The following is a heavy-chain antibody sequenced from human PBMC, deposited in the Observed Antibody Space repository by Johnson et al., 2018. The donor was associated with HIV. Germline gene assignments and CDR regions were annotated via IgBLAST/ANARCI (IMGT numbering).Heavy chain of an antibody. CDR2: IKSKTDGGTT. V-gene: IGHV3-15*01. Sequence: VQLVESGGGMVQPGRSLRLSCAASGFAFRSYGMHWVRQAPGKGLEWVGRIKSKTDGGTTDYAAPVKGGFTISRDDSKTIAYLQMNSLKIEDTAVYYCTSSSHCDAFDLWGQGTMVTVSS. CDR3: TSSSHCDAFDL. D-gene: IGHD2-2*01. CDR1: GFAFRSYG. J-gene: IGHJ3*01.